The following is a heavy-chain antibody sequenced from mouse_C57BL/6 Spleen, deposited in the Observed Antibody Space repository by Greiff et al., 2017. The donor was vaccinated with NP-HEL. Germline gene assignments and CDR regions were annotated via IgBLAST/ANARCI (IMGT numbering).Heavy chain of an antibody. D-gene: IGHD1-1*01. CDR1: GFSLSTSGMG. CDR3: ARYDYGSSEVYWYFDV. V-gene: IGHV8-12*01. CDR2: IYWDDDK. J-gene: IGHJ1*03. Sequence: QVTLKVCGPGILQSSQTLSLTCSFSGFSLSTSGMGVSWIRQPSGKGLEWLAHIYWDDDKRYNPSLKSRLTISKDTSRNQVFLKITSVDTADTATYYCARYDYGSSEVYWYFDVWGTGTTVTVSS.